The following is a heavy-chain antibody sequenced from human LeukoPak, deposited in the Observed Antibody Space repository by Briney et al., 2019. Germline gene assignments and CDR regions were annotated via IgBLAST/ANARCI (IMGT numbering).Heavy chain of an antibody. Sequence: GGSLRLSCAASGFTFSNAWMSWVRQAPGKGLEWVGRIKSKTDGGTTDYAAPVKGRFTISRDDSKNTLYLQMNSLKTEDTAVYYCTSIVVVVAAFDYWGQGTLVTVSS. J-gene: IGHJ4*02. D-gene: IGHD2-15*01. V-gene: IGHV3-15*01. CDR1: GFTFSNAW. CDR2: IKSKTDGGTT. CDR3: TSIVVVVAAFDY.